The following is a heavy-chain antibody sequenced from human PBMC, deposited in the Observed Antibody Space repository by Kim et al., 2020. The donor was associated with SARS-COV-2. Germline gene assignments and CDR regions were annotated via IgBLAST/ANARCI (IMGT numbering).Heavy chain of an antibody. Sequence: NYSPSLRSRVSISVDTSKNQFSLKRSSVTAADTAGYYCARRSYGGWFDPWGQGTLVTVSS. D-gene: IGHD1-26*01. V-gene: IGHV4-59*08. CDR3: ARRSYGGWFDP. J-gene: IGHJ5*02.